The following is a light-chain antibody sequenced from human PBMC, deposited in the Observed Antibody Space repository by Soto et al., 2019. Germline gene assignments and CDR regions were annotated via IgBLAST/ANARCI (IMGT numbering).Light chain of an antibody. CDR2: TGS. CDR1: QAIDSW. Sequence: DIQMTQSPSSVSASVGDRVTSTCRASQAIDSWLAWYQQKPGKAPKLLIFTGSLLHSGVPPRFSGSGSGTAFTLTISSLQPEDFATYYCQQTLSFPPTFGQGTKV. V-gene: IGKV1-12*01. J-gene: IGKJ1*01. CDR3: QQTLSFPPT.